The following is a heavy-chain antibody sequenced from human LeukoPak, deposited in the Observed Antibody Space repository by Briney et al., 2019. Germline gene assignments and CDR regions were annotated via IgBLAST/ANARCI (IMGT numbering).Heavy chain of an antibody. D-gene: IGHD3-22*01. CDR2: ISSSGST. CDR1: GDSISSGDYY. CDR3: ASLKNYYDSSGYLVTDAFDI. V-gene: IGHV4-61*02. Sequence: PSQTLSLTCTVSGDSISSGDYYWSWIRQPAGKGLEWIGRISSSGSTNYNPSLKSRVTISVDTSKNQFSLKLSSVTAADTAVYYCASLKNYYDSSGYLVTDAFDIWGQGTMVTVSS. J-gene: IGHJ3*02.